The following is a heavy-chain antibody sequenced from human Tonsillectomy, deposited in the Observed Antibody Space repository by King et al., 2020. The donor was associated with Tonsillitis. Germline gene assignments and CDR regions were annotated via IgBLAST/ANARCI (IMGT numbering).Heavy chain of an antibody. CDR2: IKQDVSEK. CDR1: GFTFSSYW. D-gene: IGHD3-10*01. CDR3: ARDAGAGFGEFDY. J-gene: IGHJ4*02. V-gene: IGHV3-7*03. Sequence: VQLVESGGGLVQPGGSLRLSCAASGFTFSSYWMSWVRQAPGKGLEWVANIKQDVSEKYYVDSVKGRFTISRDNAKNSLDLQMNSLRAEDTAVDYCARDAGAGFGEFDYWGQGTLVTVSS.